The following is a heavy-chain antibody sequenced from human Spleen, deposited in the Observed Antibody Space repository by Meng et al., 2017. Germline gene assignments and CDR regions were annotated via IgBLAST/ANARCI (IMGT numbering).Heavy chain of an antibody. D-gene: IGHD3-10*01. V-gene: IGHV3-7*01. CDR1: GFTFSNYW. CDR3: ARERAYVSGSFYPYYDS. Sequence: GESLKISCAASGFTFSNYWLAWVRQAPGKGLEWVANINQDGSERYHVDSVKGRFTISRDNAETSLYLEMNSLRAEDTAVYYCARERAYVSGSFYPYYDSWGRGTLVTVSS. J-gene: IGHJ4*02. CDR2: INQDGSER.